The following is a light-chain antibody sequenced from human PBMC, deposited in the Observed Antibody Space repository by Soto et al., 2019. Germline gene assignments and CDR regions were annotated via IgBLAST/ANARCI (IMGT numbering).Light chain of an antibody. V-gene: IGKV3-15*01. CDR3: QQYSDWPLT. CDR2: GAS. J-gene: IGKJ4*01. CDR1: QSVNSK. Sequence: EIIMTQSPDSLSVSPGERASLSCRARQSVNSKLAWYQQKPGQAPKLVIYGASTRATAIPARFSGSGSGTEFTLTISSLQSEDFAVYFWQQYSDWPLTFGGGTKVEIK.